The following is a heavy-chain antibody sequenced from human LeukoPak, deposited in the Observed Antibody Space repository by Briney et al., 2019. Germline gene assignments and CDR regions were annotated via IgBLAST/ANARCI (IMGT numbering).Heavy chain of an antibody. CDR2: IYSSGNT. J-gene: IGHJ5*02. CDR1: GGSISGYS. Sequence: SETLSLTCTVSGGSISGYSWNWIRQPAGKGLEWIGLIYSSGNTNYNPSLKSRVAISLDTSKNQFPLKLSSMTAADTAVYYCARERASHWNDGWFDPWGQGTLVTVSS. CDR3: ARERASHWNDGWFDP. D-gene: IGHD1-1*01. V-gene: IGHV4-4*07.